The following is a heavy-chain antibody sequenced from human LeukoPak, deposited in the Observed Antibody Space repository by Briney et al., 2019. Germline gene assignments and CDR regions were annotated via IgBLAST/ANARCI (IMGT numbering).Heavy chain of an antibody. D-gene: IGHD5-12*01. V-gene: IGHV3-49*04. CDR2: IRSKDNDGTS. CDR1: GFTFGDYA. J-gene: IGHJ6*04. CDR3: TRDRRGGGYTSRGMDV. Sequence: GGSLRLSCTASGFTFGDYAISWVRQAPGKGLEWLGFIRSKDNDGTSAYAASVNGRFIISRDDSKSIAYLQMNDLKTEDTAVYYCTRDRRGGGYTSRGMDVWGKGTTVTISS.